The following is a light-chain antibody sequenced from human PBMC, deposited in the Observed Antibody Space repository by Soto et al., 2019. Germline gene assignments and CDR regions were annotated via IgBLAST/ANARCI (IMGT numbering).Light chain of an antibody. Sequence: QSALTQPASVSGSPGQSITISCTGTSSDVGGYNYVSWYQQHPGKAPKLMIYDVSNRPSGVSNRFSGSKSGNTASLTIYGLQAEDEADYYFSSYTTSGSLVFGGGTKVTVL. CDR1: SSDVGGYNY. CDR2: DVS. CDR3: SSYTTSGSLV. V-gene: IGLV2-14*01. J-gene: IGLJ2*01.